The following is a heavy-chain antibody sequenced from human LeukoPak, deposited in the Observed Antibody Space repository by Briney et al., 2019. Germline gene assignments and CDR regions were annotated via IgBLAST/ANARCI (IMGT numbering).Heavy chain of an antibody. Sequence: GGSLRLSCAASGFNFSSYGMHWVRQAPGKGLEWVTSIWFDGSNIHYADSVKGRVIISRDNAKNSLYLQMYSLRDEDTAVYYCERVVVRGVIFDYWGQGTLVTVSS. V-gene: IGHV3-33*01. J-gene: IGHJ4*02. CDR2: IWFDGSNI. CDR1: GFNFSSYG. D-gene: IGHD3-10*01. CDR3: ERVVVRGVIFDY.